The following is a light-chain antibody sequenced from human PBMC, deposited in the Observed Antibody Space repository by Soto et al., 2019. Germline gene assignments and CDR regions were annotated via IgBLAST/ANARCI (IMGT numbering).Light chain of an antibody. J-gene: IGKJ4*01. CDR2: GAS. V-gene: IGKV3-20*01. Sequence: EIVLTQSPGTLSLSPGERATLSCRASQSVSSNYLAWYRQKPGQAPRPLIYGASSRATGIPDRFRGSGSGTDFTLTISRLEPEDFAVYYCQQYGSSPLTFGGGTKVEIK. CDR3: QQYGSSPLT. CDR1: QSVSSNY.